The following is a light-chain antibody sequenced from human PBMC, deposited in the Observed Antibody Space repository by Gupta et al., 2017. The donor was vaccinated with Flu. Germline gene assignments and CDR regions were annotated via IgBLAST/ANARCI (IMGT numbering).Light chain of an antibody. V-gene: IGLV1-40*01. J-gene: IGLJ2*01. Sequence: QSVLTQPPSVSGAPGQRVTISCTGHGSNIGAGYDVYWYQRLPGAATKVRIYANTNRPSGVPDRFSGARSGTSAALAITGLQAEDEADYFCQSYDNSLTASVFGGGTKLAVL. CDR3: QSYDNSLTASV. CDR1: GSNIGAGYD. CDR2: ANT.